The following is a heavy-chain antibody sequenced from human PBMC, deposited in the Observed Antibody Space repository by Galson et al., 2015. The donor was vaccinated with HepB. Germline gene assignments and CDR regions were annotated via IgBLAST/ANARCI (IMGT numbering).Heavy chain of an antibody. J-gene: IGHJ5*02. Sequence: SLRLSCAASGFTFSSYSMNWVRQAPGKGLEWVSYISSSSSTIYYADSVKGRFTISRDNAKNSLYLQMNSLRAEDTAVYYCARDKEQPDYDFWSGYMGHNWFDPWGQGTLVTVSS. CDR1: GFTFSSYS. CDR2: ISSSSSTI. V-gene: IGHV3-48*01. CDR3: ARDKEQPDYDFWSGYMGHNWFDP. D-gene: IGHD3-3*01.